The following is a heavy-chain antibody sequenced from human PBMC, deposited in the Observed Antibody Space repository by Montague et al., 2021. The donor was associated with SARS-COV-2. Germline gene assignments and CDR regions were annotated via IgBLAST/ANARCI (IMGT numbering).Heavy chain of an antibody. V-gene: IGHV4-59*08. CDR1: GVSVTDYY. Sequence: ETLSLTCTVSGVSVTDYYWSWIRQPPGKGLEWVGDVLYNKGTNFNPSLKSRVAISVDTSKNQFSLRLTSVTAADTAFYYCLRHPHYDGLNGLPDFWDQGTLVTVSS. J-gene: IGHJ4*02. CDR3: LRHPHYDGLNGLPDF. CDR2: VLYNKGT. D-gene: IGHD3-9*01.